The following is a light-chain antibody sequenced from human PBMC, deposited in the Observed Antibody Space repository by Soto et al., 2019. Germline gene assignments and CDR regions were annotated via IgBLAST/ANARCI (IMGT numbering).Light chain of an antibody. J-gene: IGKJ5*01. Sequence: EIVLTQSPATLSLSPGERATLSCRASQSVSNYLAWYQQKPGQAPRLLIYDASNRATDIPARFSGSGSGTDFTLTISSLEPEDFAVYYCQQYNNWPFITFGQGTRLEI. CDR1: QSVSNY. V-gene: IGKV3-11*01. CDR3: QQYNNWPFIT. CDR2: DAS.